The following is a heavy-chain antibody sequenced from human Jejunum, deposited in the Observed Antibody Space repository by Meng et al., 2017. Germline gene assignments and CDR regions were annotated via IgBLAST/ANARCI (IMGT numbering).Heavy chain of an antibody. D-gene: IGHD3-10*01. Sequence: QVQLQQWGAGLSKPSETLSLTGAVYGGSFSGYYWTWLRQPPGKGLEWIGEINHSGSTNYNPSLKSRVTMSIDTSKIQFSLKLSSVTAADAAVYYCARYGGSGSYWHFDPWGRGTLVTVSS. CDR1: GGSFSGYY. CDR3: ARYGGSGSYWHFDP. CDR2: INHSGST. V-gene: IGHV4-34*01. J-gene: IGHJ2*01.